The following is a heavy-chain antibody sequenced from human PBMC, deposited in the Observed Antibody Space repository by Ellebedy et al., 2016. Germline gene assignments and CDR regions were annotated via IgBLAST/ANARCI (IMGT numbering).Heavy chain of an antibody. V-gene: IGHV3-23*01. D-gene: IGHD6-19*01. CDR1: GFTFSNYA. CDR3: ARASSGWYPFGYYYYGMDV. Sequence: GESLKISCAASGFTFSNYAMSWVRQAPGKGLEWVSAISGSAGATYYADSVKGRFTISRDNSKNTLYLQMNSLRAEDTAVYYCARASSGWYPFGYYYYGMDVWGQGTTVTVSS. CDR2: ISGSAGAT. J-gene: IGHJ6*02.